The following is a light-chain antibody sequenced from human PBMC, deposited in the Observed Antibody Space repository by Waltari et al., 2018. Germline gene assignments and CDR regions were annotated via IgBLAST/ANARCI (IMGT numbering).Light chain of an antibody. CDR2: ASS. CDR3: QQSFTTPLT. Sequence: DVQMTQSPSSLSASLGDRVTITCRVGQSISSYLNWYQQKPGMAPKLLHYASSTLQTGVPSRFSGSGSGTEFTLTISSLQPEDFATYYCQQSFTTPLTFGGGTKVEIK. V-gene: IGKV1-39*01. J-gene: IGKJ4*01. CDR1: QSISSY.